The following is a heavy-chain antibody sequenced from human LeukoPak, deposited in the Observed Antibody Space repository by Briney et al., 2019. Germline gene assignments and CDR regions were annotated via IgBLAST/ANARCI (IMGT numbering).Heavy chain of an antibody. V-gene: IGHV3-21*01. J-gene: IGHJ3*02. D-gene: IGHD3-22*01. CDR1: GFTFSSYS. CDR2: ISSSSSYT. CDR3: ARAHYYDSSEAASDI. Sequence: RGSLRLSCEASGFTFSSYSMNWVRQAPGQGLEWVSSISSSSSYTYYADSLKGRFTISRDNAKNSLYLRMNSLRAEDTAVYYCARAHYYDSSEAASDIWGQGTMVTVSS.